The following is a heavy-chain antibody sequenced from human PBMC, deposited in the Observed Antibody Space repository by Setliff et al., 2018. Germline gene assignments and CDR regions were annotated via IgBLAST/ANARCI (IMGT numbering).Heavy chain of an antibody. CDR2: INHRGST. D-gene: IGHD5-18*01. CDR3: VRDRTAYSYGLDV. V-gene: IGHV4-34*01. Sequence: SETLSLTCAVYGDSFSDYYWSWIRQPPGKGLEWIEEINHRGSTNYSPSLRSRVTMSVDTSKKQLSLKLRSVTAADAAVYYCVRDRTAYSYGLDVWGQGTTVTVSS. CDR1: GDSFSDYY. J-gene: IGHJ6*02.